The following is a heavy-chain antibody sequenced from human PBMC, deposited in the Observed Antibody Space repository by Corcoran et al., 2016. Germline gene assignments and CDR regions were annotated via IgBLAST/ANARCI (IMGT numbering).Heavy chain of an antibody. CDR3: AKELVPAAISGNWFDP. CDR1: GFSFSSYG. J-gene: IGHJ5*02. V-gene: IGHV3-30*18. CDR2: ISYDGSNK. D-gene: IGHD2-2*02. Sequence: QVQLVESGGGVVQPGRSLRLSCAASGFSFSSYGMHWVRQAPGKGLGWVAVISYDGSNKYYADSVKGRFTISRDNSKNTLYLQMSSLRTEDTAVYYCAKELVPAAISGNWFDPWGQGTLVTVSS.